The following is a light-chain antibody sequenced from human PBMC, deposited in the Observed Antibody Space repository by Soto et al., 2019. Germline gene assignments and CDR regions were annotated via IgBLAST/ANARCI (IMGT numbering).Light chain of an antibody. J-gene: IGKJ1*01. CDR1: QSVSTN. V-gene: IGKV3-15*01. CDR2: GAS. Sequence: EIVMTQSPATLSVSPGERATLSCRASQSVSTNLAWYQQKPGQAPRLLIYGASTRATGIPDRFSGSGSGTECTLTISSLQSEDFGVYYWQQYNNWPRTFGQGTKVEIK. CDR3: QQYNNWPRT.